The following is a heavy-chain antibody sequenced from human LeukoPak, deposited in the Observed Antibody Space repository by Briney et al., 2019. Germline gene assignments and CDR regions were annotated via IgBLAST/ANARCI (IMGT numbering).Heavy chain of an antibody. J-gene: IGHJ5*01. V-gene: IGHV3-23*01. CDR1: VFTFSNSA. CDR3: AKSGGSGTYRNWFDS. D-gene: IGHD3-10*01. Sequence: GGSLRLSCAASVFTFSNSAMNWVRQAPGKGLEWVSTISSGGAGTYYADSVKGRFSISRDNSKNTLYLQMNSLRAEDTAVYYCAKSGGSGTYRNWFDSWGQGTLVTVSS. CDR2: ISSGGAGT.